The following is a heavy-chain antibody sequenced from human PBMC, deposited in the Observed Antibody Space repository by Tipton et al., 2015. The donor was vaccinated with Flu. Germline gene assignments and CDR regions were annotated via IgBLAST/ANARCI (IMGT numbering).Heavy chain of an antibody. V-gene: IGHV6-1*01. Sequence: GLVKPSQTLSLTCAISGDSVSSNSAAWHWIRQPPWRGLEWLGRTYYRSKWYNNYAVSVKSRIIINPDTSKNQFSLHLNSVTPEDTAVYYCARDGGNYGHSYGVDVWGQGTTVTVSS. CDR2: TYYRSKWYN. D-gene: IGHD1-7*01. J-gene: IGHJ6*02. CDR3: ARDGGNYGHSYGVDV. CDR1: GDSVSSNSAA.